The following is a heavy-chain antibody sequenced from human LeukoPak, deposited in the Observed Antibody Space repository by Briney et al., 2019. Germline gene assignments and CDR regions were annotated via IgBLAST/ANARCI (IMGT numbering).Heavy chain of an antibody. Sequence: SVKVSCKASGGTFSSYAISWVRQAPGQGLEWMGGIIPIFGTANYAQKFQGRVTITADKSTSTAYMELSSLRSEDTAVYYCERGSFDGSGNPNAFDIWGQGTMVTVSS. CDR3: ERGSFDGSGNPNAFDI. D-gene: IGHD3-10*01. CDR1: GGTFSSYA. V-gene: IGHV1-69*06. J-gene: IGHJ3*02. CDR2: IIPIFGTA.